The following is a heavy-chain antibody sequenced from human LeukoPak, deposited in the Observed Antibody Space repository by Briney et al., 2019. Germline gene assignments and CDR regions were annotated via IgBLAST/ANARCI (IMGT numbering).Heavy chain of an antibody. CDR3: ARGYLPYSSSWWYYFDY. CDR2: MNPNSGNT. J-gene: IGHJ4*02. CDR1: GYTFTSYD. Sequence: GASVKVSCKASGYTFTSYDINWVRQATGQGLEWMGWMNPNSGNTGYAQKLQGRVTITRNTSISTAYMELSSLRSEDTAVYYCARGYLPYSSSWWYYFDYWGQGTLVTVSS. V-gene: IGHV1-8*03. D-gene: IGHD6-13*01.